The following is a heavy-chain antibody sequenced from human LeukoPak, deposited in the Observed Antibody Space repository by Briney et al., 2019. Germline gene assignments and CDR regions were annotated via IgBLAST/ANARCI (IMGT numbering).Heavy chain of an antibody. CDR2: IRSKAYGGTT. CDR3: TREYSSSWYYFDY. J-gene: IGHJ4*02. CDR1: GFTFGDYA. Sequence: PGGSLRLSCTASGFTFGDYAMSWFRQAPGKGLEWVGFIRSKAYGGTTEYAASVKGRFTISRDDSKSIAYLQMNSLKTEDTAVYYCTREYSSSWYYFDYWGQGTLVTVSS. D-gene: IGHD6-13*01. V-gene: IGHV3-49*03.